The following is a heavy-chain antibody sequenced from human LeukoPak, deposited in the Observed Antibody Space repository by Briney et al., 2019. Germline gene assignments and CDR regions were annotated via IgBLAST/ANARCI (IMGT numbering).Heavy chain of an antibody. V-gene: IGHV6-1*01. CDR1: GDSVSSNSAA. Sequence: SQTLSLSCAISGDSVSSNSAAWNWIRQSPSRGLEWLGRTYYRSKWYNDYAVSVKSRITINPDTSKKQFSLQLNSVTPEDTAVYYCAREECGDCYSGPRDYYYGMDVWGQGTAVTVSS. J-gene: IGHJ6*02. CDR2: TYYRSKWYN. D-gene: IGHD2-21*02. CDR3: AREECGDCYSGPRDYYYGMDV.